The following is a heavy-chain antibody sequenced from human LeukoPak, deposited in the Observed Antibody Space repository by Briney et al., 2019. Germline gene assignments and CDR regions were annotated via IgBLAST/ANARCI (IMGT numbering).Heavy chain of an antibody. CDR2: IKQDGSEK. CDR1: GFTFSSYS. D-gene: IGHD6-13*01. Sequence: GGSLRLSCAASGFTFSSYSMNWVRQAPGKGLEWVANIKQDGSEKYYVDSVKGRFTISRDNAKNSLYPQMNSLRAEDTAVYYCARGLAAAGTNDYWGQGTLVTVSS. V-gene: IGHV3-7*03. J-gene: IGHJ4*02. CDR3: ARGLAAAGTNDY.